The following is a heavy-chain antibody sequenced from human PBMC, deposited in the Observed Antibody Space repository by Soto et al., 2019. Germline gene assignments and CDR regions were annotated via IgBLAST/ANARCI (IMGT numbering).Heavy chain of an antibody. Sequence: NPSETLSLTCTVSGGSISSYYWSWIRQPPGKGLEWIGYIYYSGSTNYNPSLKSRVTISVDTSKNQFSLKLSSVTAADTAVYYCARRSGSCFDYWGQGTLVTVSS. D-gene: IGHD7-27*01. CDR2: IYYSGST. V-gene: IGHV4-59*08. CDR1: GGSISSYY. CDR3: ARRSGSCFDY. J-gene: IGHJ4*02.